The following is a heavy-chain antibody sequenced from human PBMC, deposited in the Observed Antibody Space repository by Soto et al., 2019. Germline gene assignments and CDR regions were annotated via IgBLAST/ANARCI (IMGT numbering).Heavy chain of an antibody. CDR3: ARDLWVEPELYYYGMDV. CDR2: IFYSGTT. D-gene: IGHD1-1*01. Sequence: QVQLQESGPGLVRPSQTLSLTCTVSGDSISSADYYWSWIRQTPGMGLEWIGHIFYSGTTYYNPSLKSRLTISVDTSKNHFSLRLTSVTAADTAVYYCARDLWVEPELYYYGMDVWCQGTTVTVSS. V-gene: IGHV4-30-4*01. CDR1: GDSISSADYY. J-gene: IGHJ6*02.